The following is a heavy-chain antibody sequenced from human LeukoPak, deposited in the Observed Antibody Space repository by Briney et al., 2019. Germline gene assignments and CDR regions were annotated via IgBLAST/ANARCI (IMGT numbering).Heavy chain of an antibody. D-gene: IGHD3-22*01. CDR1: GGSISTYY. CDR2: IYTSGST. J-gene: IGHJ3*02. V-gene: IGHV4-4*07. CDR3: ARVDYYDSSGYYIHDAFDI. Sequence: PSETLSLTCTVSGGSISTYYWSWIRQPAGKGLEWIGRIYTSGSTNYNPSLKSRVTMSVDTYKNQFSLKLSSVTAADTAVYYCARVDYYDSSGYYIHDAFDIWGQGTMVTVSS.